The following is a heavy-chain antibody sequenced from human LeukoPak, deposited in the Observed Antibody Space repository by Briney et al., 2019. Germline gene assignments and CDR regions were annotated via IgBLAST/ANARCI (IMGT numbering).Heavy chain of an antibody. CDR1: EFTFSSYG. J-gene: IGHJ6*03. V-gene: IGHV3-30*02. D-gene: IGHD3-10*01. CDR3: AKEGWDGSGSYYGNYYYYYMDV. Sequence: SGGSLRLSCAASEFTFSSYGMHWVRQAPGKGLEWVAFIRYDGSNKYYADSVKGRFTISRDNSKNTLYLQMNSLRAEDTAVYYCAKEGWDGSGSYYGNYYYYYMDVWGKGTTVTISS. CDR2: IRYDGSNK.